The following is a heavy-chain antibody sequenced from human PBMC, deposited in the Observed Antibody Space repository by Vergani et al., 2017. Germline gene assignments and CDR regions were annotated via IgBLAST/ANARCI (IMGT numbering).Heavy chain of an antibody. CDR1: GGSISSGGYY. CDR3: ARTSGGYSYGTRGYYYYGMDV. Sequence: QVQLQESGLGLVKPSQTLSLTCTVSGGSISSGGYYWSWIRQHPGKGLEWIGYIYYSGSTYYNPSLKSRVTISVDTSKNQFSLKLSSVTAADTAVYYCARTSGGYSYGTRGYYYYGMDVWGQGTTVTVSS. CDR2: IYYSGST. V-gene: IGHV4-31*03. J-gene: IGHJ6*02. D-gene: IGHD5-18*01.